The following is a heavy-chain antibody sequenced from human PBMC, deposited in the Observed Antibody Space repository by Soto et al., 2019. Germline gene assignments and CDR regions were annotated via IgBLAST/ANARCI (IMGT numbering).Heavy chain of an antibody. CDR2: IKHDGSEI. J-gene: IGHJ4*02. CDR3: ARYWGSFSLDY. CDR1: GFTFSNFW. Sequence: EVQLVESGGGLVQPGGSLRLSCAASGFTFSNFWMNWVRQAPGKGLEWVANIKHDGSEIYYVDSVKGRFTISRDNAKNSLYLQMNSLRAEDTAVYYCARYWGSFSLDYWGQGTLVTVSS. D-gene: IGHD3-16*01. V-gene: IGHV3-7*01.